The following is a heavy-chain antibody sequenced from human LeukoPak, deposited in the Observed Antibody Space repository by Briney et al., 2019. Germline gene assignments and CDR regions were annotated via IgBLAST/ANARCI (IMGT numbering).Heavy chain of an antibody. CDR2: ISSSSSYI. CDR1: GFTFSSYN. D-gene: IGHD5-24*01. Sequence: GGSLRLSCAASGFTFSSYNMNWVRQAPGKGLEWVSSISSSSSYIFYADSVRGRFTISRDNAKNSLYLQMNSLRAEDTALYYCAKDRRWLQTAYYFDYWGQGTLVTVSS. V-gene: IGHV3-21*04. CDR3: AKDRRWLQTAYYFDY. J-gene: IGHJ4*02.